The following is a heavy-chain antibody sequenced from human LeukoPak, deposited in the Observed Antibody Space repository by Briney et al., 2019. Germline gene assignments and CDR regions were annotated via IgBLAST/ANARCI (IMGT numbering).Heavy chain of an antibody. CDR2: ISGSGSST. V-gene: IGHV3-23*01. Sequence: PGGSLRLSCTASGFTFSSYAMSWVRQAPGKGLEWVSAISGSGSSTYYVDSVKGRFTISRDNSKNTLYLQMNSLRAEDTAVYYCASLAVVVAATDAFDIWGQGTMVTVSS. D-gene: IGHD2-15*01. J-gene: IGHJ3*02. CDR3: ASLAVVVAATDAFDI. CDR1: GFTFSSYA.